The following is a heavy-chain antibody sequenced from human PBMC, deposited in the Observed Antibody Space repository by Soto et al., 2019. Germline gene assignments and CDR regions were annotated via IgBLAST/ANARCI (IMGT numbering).Heavy chain of an antibody. CDR3: SRSLDY. CDR1: GFTFSSYS. Sequence: PGGSLRLSCAASGFTFSSYSMNWVRQAPGKGLEWVANINQDGSEKHYVDSVKGRFTISRDNAKNSLYLQMSSLTAEDSALYYCSRSLDYWGQGALVTVSS. CDR2: INQDGSEK. J-gene: IGHJ4*02. V-gene: IGHV3-7*01.